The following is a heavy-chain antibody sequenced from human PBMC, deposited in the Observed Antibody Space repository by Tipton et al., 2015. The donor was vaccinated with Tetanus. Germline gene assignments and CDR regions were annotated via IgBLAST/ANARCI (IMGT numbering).Heavy chain of an antibody. CDR3: ASVYYRGRDRAFDI. V-gene: IGHV4-61*01. CDR2: LLYGANT. CDR1: GGSVNRGSYY. Sequence: TLSLTCSVSGGSVNRGSYYWSWVRQPPGKGLEWVGYLLYGANTKYNPSLKSRVTISGDPSKNQFSLRLTSVSAADTAVYYCASVYYRGRDRAFDIWGQGTMVSVSS. D-gene: IGHD5-12*01. J-gene: IGHJ3*02.